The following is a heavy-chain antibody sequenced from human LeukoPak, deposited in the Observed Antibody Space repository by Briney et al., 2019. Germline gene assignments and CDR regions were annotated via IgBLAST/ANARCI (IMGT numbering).Heavy chain of an antibody. CDR1: GYTFTSYG. J-gene: IGHJ4*02. D-gene: IGHD3-10*01. V-gene: IGHV1-18*01. Sequence: ASVKVSCKASGYTFTSYGISWVRQAPGQGLEWMGWISAYNGNTNYAQKLQGRVIMTTDTSTSTAYMELRSLRSDDTAVYYCARDPNRYYYGSGSYSFFDYWGQGTLVTVSS. CDR2: ISAYNGNT. CDR3: ARDPNRYYYGSGSYSFFDY.